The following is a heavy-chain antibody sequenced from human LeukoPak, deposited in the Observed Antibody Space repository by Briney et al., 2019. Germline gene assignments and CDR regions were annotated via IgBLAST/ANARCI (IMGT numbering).Heavy chain of an antibody. Sequence: GGSLRLSCAASGFTFSSYAMSWVRQAPGKGLEWVSAISGSGGSTYYADSVKGRFTISRDNSKNTLYLQMNSLRAEDTAVYYCARTMVQGVIITSYFGYWGQGTLVTASS. CDR2: ISGSGGST. D-gene: IGHD3-10*01. CDR1: GFTFSSYA. V-gene: IGHV3-23*01. J-gene: IGHJ4*02. CDR3: ARTMVQGVIITSYFGY.